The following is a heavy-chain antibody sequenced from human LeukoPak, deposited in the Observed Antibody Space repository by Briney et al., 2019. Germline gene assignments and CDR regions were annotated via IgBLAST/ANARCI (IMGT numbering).Heavy chain of an antibody. J-gene: IGHJ4*02. CDR2: FDPEDGET. CDR3: ATGRQWLPTDC. V-gene: IGHV1-24*01. D-gene: IGHD6-19*01. CDR1: GYTLTELS. Sequence: GASVKVSCKVSGYTLTELSMHWVRQAPGKGLEWMGGFDPEDGETIYAQNFQGRVTMTEDTFTETADMEPGGQRSEDTAVYYCATGRQWLPTDCGGEGTLVTVSS.